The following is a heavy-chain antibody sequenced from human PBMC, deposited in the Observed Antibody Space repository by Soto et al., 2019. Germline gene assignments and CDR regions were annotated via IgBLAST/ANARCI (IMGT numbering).Heavy chain of an antibody. CDR2: IYYSGST. CDR3: ASPYSGSYYRSYYYYGMDV. D-gene: IGHD1-26*01. Sequence: SQTLSLTCTVSGGSISSSSYYRGWIRQPPGKGLEWIGSIYYSGSTYYNPSLKSRVTISVDTSKNQFSLKLSSVTAADTAVYYCASPYSGSYYRSYYYYGMDVWGQGTTVTVSS. V-gene: IGHV4-39*01. CDR1: GGSISSSSYY. J-gene: IGHJ6*02.